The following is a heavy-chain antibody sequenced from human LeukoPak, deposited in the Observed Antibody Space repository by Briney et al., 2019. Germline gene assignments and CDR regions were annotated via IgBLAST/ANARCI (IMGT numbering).Heavy chain of an antibody. J-gene: IGHJ4*02. Sequence: PGGSLRLSCAASRFTFREYAMSWVRQAPGKRLEWVSTMGGGIDDIGYADAVKGRFTISRDNSKDTLYLQMNSLRAEDTALYYCAKGSLTYCSGHLCYPFDSWGQGALVTVSS. D-gene: IGHD2-15*01. CDR1: RFTFREYA. CDR3: AKGSLTYCSGHLCYPFDS. CDR2: MGGGIDDI. V-gene: IGHV3-23*01.